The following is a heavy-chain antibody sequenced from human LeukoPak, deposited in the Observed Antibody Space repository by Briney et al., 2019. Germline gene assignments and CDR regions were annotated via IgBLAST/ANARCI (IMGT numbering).Heavy chain of an antibody. CDR2: IYYSGST. D-gene: IGHD3-22*01. Sequence: SETLSLTCTVSGDSISSSSYYWGWIRQPPGKGLEWIGSIYYSGSTYYNPSLKSRVTISVDTSKNQFSLKLSSVTAADTAVYYCARGMFSTMIVVVIRGTFDYWGQGTLVTVSS. V-gene: IGHV4-39*01. J-gene: IGHJ4*02. CDR1: GDSISSSSYY. CDR3: ARGMFSTMIVVVIRGTFDY.